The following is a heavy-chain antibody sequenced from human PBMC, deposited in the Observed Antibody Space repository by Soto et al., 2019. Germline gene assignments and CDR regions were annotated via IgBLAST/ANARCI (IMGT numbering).Heavy chain of an antibody. CDR3: ARELGQNYIDY. CDR2: ISGSGGST. Sequence: PGGSLRLSCAASGFTFSSYAMSWVRQAPGKGLEWVSAISGSGGSTYYADSVKGRFTISRDNSQNTLYLQMNSLRADDTALYYCARELGQNYIDYWGQGTLVTVSS. CDR1: GFTFSSYA. V-gene: IGHV3-23*01. J-gene: IGHJ4*02. D-gene: IGHD7-27*01.